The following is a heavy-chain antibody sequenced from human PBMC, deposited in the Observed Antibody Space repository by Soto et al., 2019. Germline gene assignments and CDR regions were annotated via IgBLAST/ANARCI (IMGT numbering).Heavy chain of an antibody. CDR3: AREDDGGDRDYYGLDV. V-gene: IGHV4-30-4*08. CDR2: IHFSGSV. CDR1: GGSISGDYYH. D-gene: IGHD2-21*02. Sequence: TLSPTCTVSGGSISGDYYHWTWIRQSPGKGLEWIGYIHFSGSVLYNPSFKSRPTISVDTSKNQFSLHLRSVTAADTAVYFCAREDDGGDRDYYGLDVWGQGTTVNVSS. J-gene: IGHJ6*02.